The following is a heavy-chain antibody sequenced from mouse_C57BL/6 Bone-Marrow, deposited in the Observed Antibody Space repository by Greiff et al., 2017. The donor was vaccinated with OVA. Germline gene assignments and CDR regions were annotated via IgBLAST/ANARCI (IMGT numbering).Heavy chain of an antibody. CDR2: IDPSDSYT. V-gene: IGHV1-69*01. CDR1: GYTFTSYW. CDR3: AREKVIYDGYSN. D-gene: IGHD2-3*01. Sequence: VQLQQPGAELVMPGASVTLSCKASGYTFTSYWMHWVKQRPGQGPEWIGEIDPSDSYTNYNQKFKGKSTLTVDKSSSTAYMQLSSLTSEDSAVYYCAREKVIYDGYSNGGQGTLVTVSA. J-gene: IGHJ3*01.